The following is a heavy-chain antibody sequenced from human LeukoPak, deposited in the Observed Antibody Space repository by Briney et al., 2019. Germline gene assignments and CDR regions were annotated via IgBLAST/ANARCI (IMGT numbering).Heavy chain of an antibody. CDR1: GGSISSGDYY. CDR2: IYYSGST. J-gene: IGHJ6*03. Sequence: PSETLSLTCTVSGGSISSGDYYWSWIRQPPGKGLEWIGYIYYSGSTYYNPSIKSRVTISVDTSKNQFSLKLSSVTAADTAVYYCARVPRVGDFWSGYNYYYMDVWGKGTTVTVSS. D-gene: IGHD3-3*01. CDR3: ARVPRVGDFWSGYNYYYMDV. V-gene: IGHV4-30-4*08.